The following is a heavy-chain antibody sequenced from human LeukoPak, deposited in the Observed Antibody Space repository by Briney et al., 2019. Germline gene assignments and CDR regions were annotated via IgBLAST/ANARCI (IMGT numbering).Heavy chain of an antibody. V-gene: IGHV3-23*01. CDR1: GFIVSGDF. CDR2: ISGGGDSI. J-gene: IGHJ4*02. Sequence: GGSLRLSCAASGFIVSGDFMSWVRQAPGKGLEWVSAISGGGDSIYYADSVKGRFTISRDNSKNTLYLQMNSLRAEDAAVYYCAKDRARGGATNFDYWGQGTLVTVSS. CDR3: AKDRARGGATNFDY. D-gene: IGHD1-26*01.